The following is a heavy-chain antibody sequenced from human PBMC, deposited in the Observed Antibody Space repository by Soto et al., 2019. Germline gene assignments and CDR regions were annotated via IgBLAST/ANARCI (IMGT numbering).Heavy chain of an antibody. CDR2: IRSKGHNYAT. Sequence: GGARRLSCGAAGFIFHNFGMHWVRQASREGPEWVGRIRSKGHNYATEYAASVKGRFTISRDDSKNTAYLQMNSLQTEDTAVYYCTRDLFSYDYSGILWFDPWGQGTLVTVSS. J-gene: IGHJ5*02. V-gene: IGHV3-73*01. D-gene: IGHD3-16*01. CDR3: TRDLFSYDYSGILWFDP. CDR1: GFIFHNFG.